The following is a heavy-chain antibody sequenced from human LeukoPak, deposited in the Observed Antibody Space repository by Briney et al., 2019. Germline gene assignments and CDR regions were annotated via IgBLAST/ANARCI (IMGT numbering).Heavy chain of an antibody. Sequence: LRLSCAVSGFSVSDYYMSWVRQHPGKGLEWIGYIYYSGSTYYNPSLKSRVTISVDTSKNQFSLRLSSVTAADTAVYYCARDRDSSGYFDYWGQGTLVTVSS. CDR2: IYYSGST. CDR3: ARDRDSSGYFDY. CDR1: GFSVSDYY. V-gene: IGHV4-31*02. D-gene: IGHD3-22*01. J-gene: IGHJ4*02.